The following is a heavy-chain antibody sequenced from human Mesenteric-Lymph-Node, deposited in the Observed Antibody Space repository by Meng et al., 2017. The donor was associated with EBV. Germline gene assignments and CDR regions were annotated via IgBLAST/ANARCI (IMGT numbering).Heavy chain of an antibody. CDR3: ARQMPSSYYFDF. J-gene: IGHJ4*02. D-gene: IGHD2-2*01. V-gene: IGHV3-11*01. Sequence: QVHLLEVGGGLAKPGGSLTLSCETSGFSFSESYMIWIRQAPGKGLEWVSYMSSSGSTLYYADSVRGRFTISRDNPNNSLFLQMNSLRAEDTAVYYCARQMPSSYYFDFWGQGTLVTVSS. CDR2: MSSSGSTL. CDR1: GFSFSESY.